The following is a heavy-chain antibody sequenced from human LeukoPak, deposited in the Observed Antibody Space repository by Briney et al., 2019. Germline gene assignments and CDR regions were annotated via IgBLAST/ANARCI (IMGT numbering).Heavy chain of an antibody. V-gene: IGHV1-69*13. CDR2: IIPIFGTA. CDR3: AREVVVVAATVKAVNWFDP. D-gene: IGHD2-15*01. CDR1: GGTFSSYA. J-gene: IGHJ5*02. Sequence: GASVEVSCKASGGTFSSYAISWVRQAPGQGLEWMGGIIPIFGTANYAQKFQGRVTITADESTSTAYMELSSLRSEDTAVYYCAREVVVVAATVKAVNWFDPWGQGTLVTVSS.